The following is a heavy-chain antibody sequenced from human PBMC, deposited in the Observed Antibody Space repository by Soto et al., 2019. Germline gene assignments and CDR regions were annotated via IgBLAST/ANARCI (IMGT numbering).Heavy chain of an antibody. Sequence: QVPLVQSGAEVKKPGASVKVSRKASGYTFTSYGISWVRQAPGQGLEWMGWISSYNGNTKYAQKLQGRVTMTTDTSTSTAYMELRSPRSDDTAVYYCARDASVGLNDYWGQGTLVTVSS. CDR3: ARDASVGLNDY. CDR1: GYTFTSYG. V-gene: IGHV1-18*01. CDR2: ISSYNGNT. J-gene: IGHJ4*02. D-gene: IGHD1-26*01.